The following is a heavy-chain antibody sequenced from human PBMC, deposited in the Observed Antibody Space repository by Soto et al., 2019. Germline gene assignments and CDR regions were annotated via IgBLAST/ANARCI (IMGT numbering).Heavy chain of an antibody. V-gene: IGHV3-11*01. Sequence: QVQLVESGGGLVKPGGSLRLSCAASGCTFSDYYMSWIRQAPGKGLEWVSYISSSDSIYYADSVKGRFTISRDNAKNSLYLQMNSLRAEDTAVYYCARDLGYYDSSGYFDYWGQGTLVTVSS. CDR1: GCTFSDYY. D-gene: IGHD3-22*01. CDR3: ARDLGYYDSSGYFDY. CDR2: ISSSDSI. J-gene: IGHJ4*02.